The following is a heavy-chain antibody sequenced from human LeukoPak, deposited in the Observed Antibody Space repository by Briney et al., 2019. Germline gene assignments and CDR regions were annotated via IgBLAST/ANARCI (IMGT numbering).Heavy chain of an antibody. CDR1: GASISGSISGGTYY. CDR3: ARSTTRLDS. V-gene: IGHV4-61*02. Sequence: TSQTLSRTGTVSGASISGSISGGTYYWNWIRQPAGKGLEWIGRMYNGGTTINYIPSLKSRVTISVDTSKNQFSLNVTSVTAADTAVYYCARSTTRLDSWGQGTLVTVSS. J-gene: IGHJ4*02. D-gene: IGHD4-11*01. CDR2: MYNGGTT.